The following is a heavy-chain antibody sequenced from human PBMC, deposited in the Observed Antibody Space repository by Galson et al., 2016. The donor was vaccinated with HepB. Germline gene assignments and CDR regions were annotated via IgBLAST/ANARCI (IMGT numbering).Heavy chain of an antibody. Sequence: SLRLSCAASGFTFSNYGMHWVRQAPGKGLEWVAADSMDGRRKFYADPVKGRFTISRDNSNNMLFLQMSSLRTDDTAIYYCAKRHEYCPAVGCSVDYWGQGTLVSVSS. D-gene: IGHD2/OR15-2a*01. V-gene: IGHV3-30*18. J-gene: IGHJ4*02. CDR2: DSMDGRRK. CDR1: GFTFSNYG. CDR3: AKRHEYCPAVGCSVDY.